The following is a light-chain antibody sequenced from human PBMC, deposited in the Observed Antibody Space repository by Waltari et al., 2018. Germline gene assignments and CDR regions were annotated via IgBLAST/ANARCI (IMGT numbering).Light chain of an antibody. V-gene: IGLV2-14*03. CDR2: DVS. CDR1: FPDLGPVNN. CDR3: SSYTTRGTWV. Sequence: QSALTQPASVSGSPGQSITLPCPGAFPDLGPVNNVSWYRQLPGEAPKLLIYDVSHRPSGVSDRLSGSKSGNTASLTISGLQPEDEADYFCSSYTTRGTWVFGGGTKLTVL. J-gene: IGLJ3*02.